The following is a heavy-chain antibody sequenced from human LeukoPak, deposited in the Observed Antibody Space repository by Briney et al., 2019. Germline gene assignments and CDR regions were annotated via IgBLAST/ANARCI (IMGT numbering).Heavy chain of an antibody. CDR1: GYTFTSYD. D-gene: IGHD3-22*01. J-gene: IGHJ4*02. V-gene: IGHV1-8*01. CDR3: ARGPYYYDSSGYFNDY. CDR2: MNPNSGNT. Sequence: ASVKVSCKASGYTFTSYDINWVRQATGQGLEWMGWMNPNSGNTGYAQKFQGRVTMTRNTSIITAYMELSSLRSEDTAVYYCARGPYYYDSSGYFNDYWGQGTLVTVSS.